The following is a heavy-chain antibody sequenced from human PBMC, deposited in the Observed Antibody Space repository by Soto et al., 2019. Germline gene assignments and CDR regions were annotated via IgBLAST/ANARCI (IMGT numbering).Heavy chain of an antibody. CDR1: GGSISSSSYY. Sequence: NPSETLSLTCTVSGGSISSSSYYWGWIRQPPGKGLEWIGSIYYSGSTYYNPSLKSRVTISVDTSKNQFSLKLSSVTAADTAVYYCARLRVGSSTGYYYYYGMDVWGQGTTVTVSS. CDR2: IYYSGST. J-gene: IGHJ6*02. V-gene: IGHV4-39*01. CDR3: ARLRVGSSTGYYYYYGMDV. D-gene: IGHD2-2*01.